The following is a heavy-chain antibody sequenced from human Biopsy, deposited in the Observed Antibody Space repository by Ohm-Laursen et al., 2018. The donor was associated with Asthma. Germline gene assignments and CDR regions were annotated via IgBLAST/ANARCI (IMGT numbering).Heavy chain of an antibody. V-gene: IGHV7-4-1*01. CDR1: GYTFNSVA. J-gene: IGHJ4*01. D-gene: IGHD5-12*01. CDR3: TRAGSTFVADY. CDR2: INTNSGTP. Sequence: ASEKVSCKASGYTFNSVAVMWARQAPGQGLEWMGWINTNSGTPTYVQGFSGRFVFSLDPSVTTAYLQIDSLRSEDTGVYYCTRAGSTFVADYWGQGTLVTVSS.